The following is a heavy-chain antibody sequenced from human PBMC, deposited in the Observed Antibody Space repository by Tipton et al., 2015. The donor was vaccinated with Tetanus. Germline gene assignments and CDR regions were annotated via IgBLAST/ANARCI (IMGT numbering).Heavy chain of an antibody. CDR1: GFTFSSYS. CDR3: VRVELGQLVSIDY. J-gene: IGHJ4*02. CDR2: ISSSSSTI. V-gene: IGHV3-48*02. Sequence: SLRLSCAASGFTFSSYSMNWVRQAPGKGLEWVSYISSSSSTIYYADSVKGRFTISRDNAKNSLYLQMNSLRDEDTAVYYCVRVELGQLVSIDYWGQGTLVTVSS. D-gene: IGHD6-6*01.